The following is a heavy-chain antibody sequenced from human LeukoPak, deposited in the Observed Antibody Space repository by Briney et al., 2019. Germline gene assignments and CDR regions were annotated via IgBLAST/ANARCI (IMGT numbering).Heavy chain of an antibody. Sequence: PSETLSLMCSVSGYVIRSGYFWAWIRQPPGKGLEWIASVYHNGIAFYNPSLKSRASISVDTSSTQFSLTLTSVSVADTAVYHCARLSSWFVAFWGQGSLVTVSS. CDR3: ARLSSWFVAF. J-gene: IGHJ1*01. V-gene: IGHV4-38-2*02. CDR1: GYVIRSGYF. CDR2: VYHNGIA. D-gene: IGHD6-13*01.